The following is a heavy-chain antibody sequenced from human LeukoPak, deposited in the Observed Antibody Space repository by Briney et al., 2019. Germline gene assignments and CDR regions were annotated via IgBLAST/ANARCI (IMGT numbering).Heavy chain of an antibody. CDR1: GGSISTNGYY. D-gene: IGHD1-7*01. J-gene: IGHJ4*02. Sequence: PSETLSLTCTVSGGSISTNGYYWGWIRQPPGKGLEWIGSMFYGGSPYYNPSLKSRVTISVDTSKNQFSLKLNSVTAADTAVYYCARPLGGTLFGTAVDYWGQGILVTVSS. CDR2: MFYGGSP. V-gene: IGHV4-39*01. CDR3: ARPLGGTLFGTAVDY.